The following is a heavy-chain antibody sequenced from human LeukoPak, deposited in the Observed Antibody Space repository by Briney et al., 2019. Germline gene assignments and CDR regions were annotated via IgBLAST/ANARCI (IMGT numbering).Heavy chain of an antibody. J-gene: IGHJ6*03. D-gene: IGHD3-22*01. Sequence: GGSLRLSCAASGFTFSSYWMHWVRQAPGKGLVWVSRINSDGSSTSYADSVKGRFTISRDNAKNTLYLQMNSLRAEDTAVYYWARDLHYYDSSGSRYYMDVWGKGTTVTVSS. CDR1: GFTFSSYW. CDR2: INSDGSST. V-gene: IGHV3-74*01. CDR3: ARDLHYYDSSGSRYYMDV.